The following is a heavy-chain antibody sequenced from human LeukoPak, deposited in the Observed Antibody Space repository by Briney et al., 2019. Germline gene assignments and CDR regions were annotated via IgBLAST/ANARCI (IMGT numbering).Heavy chain of an antibody. CDR2: INNDGIIT. J-gene: IGHJ3*02. CDR3: ARGGVPYACDI. Sequence: HPGGSLRLSCVVSGFTLRDYHMHWVRQAPGKGLVWVSHINNDGIITDYADSGKGRFTISRDNAKNTLYLQMNSLRAEDTAVYYCARGGVPYACDIWGQGTMVTVSS. D-gene: IGHD3-10*01. V-gene: IGHV3-74*01. CDR1: GFTLRDYH.